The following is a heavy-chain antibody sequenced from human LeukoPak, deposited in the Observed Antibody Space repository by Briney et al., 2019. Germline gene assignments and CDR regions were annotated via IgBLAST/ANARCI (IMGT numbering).Heavy chain of an antibody. J-gene: IGHJ6*03. Sequence: EAGGSLRLSCVASGFTFTNYWMTWVRQAPGKGLEWVANMKQDGREKYYVDSVKGRFTISRDNAKNSLYLQMNSLRDEDTAVYYCAKGGDPENIVATLVRGGYYYYYMDVWGKGTLVTVSS. V-gene: IGHV3-7*03. CDR1: GFTFTNYW. D-gene: IGHD5-12*01. CDR2: MKQDGREK. CDR3: AKGGDPENIVATLVRGGYYYYYMDV.